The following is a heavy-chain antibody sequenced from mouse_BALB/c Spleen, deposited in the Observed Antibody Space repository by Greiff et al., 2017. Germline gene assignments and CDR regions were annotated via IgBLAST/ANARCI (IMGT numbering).Heavy chain of an antibody. CDR3: ARELRSYAMDY. J-gene: IGHJ4*01. Sequence: QVQLKQSGPGLVAPSQSLSITCTVSGFSLTSYGVHWVRQPPGKGLEWLGVIWAGVSTNYNSALMSRLSISKDNSKSQVFLKMNSLQTDDTAMYYCARELRSYAMDYWGQGTSVTVSS. CDR2: IWAGVST. CDR1: GFSLTSYG. V-gene: IGHV2-9*02.